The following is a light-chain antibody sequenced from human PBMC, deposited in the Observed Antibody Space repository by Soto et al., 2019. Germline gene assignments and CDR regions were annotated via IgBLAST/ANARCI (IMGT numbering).Light chain of an antibody. CDR2: GAA. Sequence: EIVLTQSPGTLSLSPGERATLSCRASQSVSSSHLAWYQQKPGQAPRLLIYGAASGATGIPDRFSGSGSGTDFTLTISRLAPEDFAVYFCQQYGSSPLTFGGGTKVDIK. CDR1: QSVSSSH. J-gene: IGKJ4*01. CDR3: QQYGSSPLT. V-gene: IGKV3-20*01.